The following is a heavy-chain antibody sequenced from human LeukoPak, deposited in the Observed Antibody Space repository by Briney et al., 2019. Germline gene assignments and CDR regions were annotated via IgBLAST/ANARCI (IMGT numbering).Heavy chain of an antibody. CDR3: ARGNDAGWWELLDV. V-gene: IGHV4-59*01. CDR2: IHYSGNT. CDR1: GGSISSYY. J-gene: IGHJ4*02. Sequence: PSETLSLTCTVSGGSISSYYWSWIRQPPGKGLEWIGYIHYSGNTNYNPSLKSRVTISVDTSKNQFSLKLSSVTAADTAVYYCARGNDAGWWELLDVWGQGTLVTVSS. D-gene: IGHD1-26*01.